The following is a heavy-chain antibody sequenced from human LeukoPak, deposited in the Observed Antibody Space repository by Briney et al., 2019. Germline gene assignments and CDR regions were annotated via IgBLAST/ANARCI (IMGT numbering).Heavy chain of an antibody. V-gene: IGHV3-7*01. J-gene: IGHJ5*02. D-gene: IGHD6-13*01. Sequence: GGSLRLSCAASGFTFSTYWMSWVRQAPGKGPEWVANIKEDGSDKYYVGSVKGRFTISRDNAKNSLYLQMNSLRVEDTGVYYCARATYQSWDLWGQGTLVTVSS. CDR2: IKEDGSDK. CDR1: GFTFSTYW. CDR3: ARATYQSWDL.